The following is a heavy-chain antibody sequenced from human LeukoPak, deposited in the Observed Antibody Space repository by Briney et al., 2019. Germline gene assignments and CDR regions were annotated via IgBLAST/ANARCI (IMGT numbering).Heavy chain of an antibody. D-gene: IGHD3-22*01. CDR2: ISDSGGST. Sequence: GGSLRLSCAVSGITLSNYGMSWVRQAPGKGPEWVAGISDSGGSTNYADSVKGRFTISRDNPKNTLYLQMNSLRAEDTAVYFCAKRGVVIRVILVGFHKETYYFDSWGQGALVTVSS. V-gene: IGHV3-23*01. J-gene: IGHJ4*02. CDR1: GITLSNYG. CDR3: AKRGVVIRVILVGFHKETYYFDS.